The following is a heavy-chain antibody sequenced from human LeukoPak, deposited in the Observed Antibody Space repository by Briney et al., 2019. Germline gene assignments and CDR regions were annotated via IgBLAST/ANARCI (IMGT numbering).Heavy chain of an antibody. J-gene: IGHJ4*02. Sequence: ASVKVSCKASGYTFTSYDINWVRQAPGQGLEWMGWISAYKGNTNYARKLQGRVTMTIDTSTNTAYMELRSLRSDDTAVYYCARDMRAATVAARRTYYFDYWGQGTLVTVSS. D-gene: IGHD6-6*01. CDR3: ARDMRAATVAARRTYYFDY. V-gene: IGHV1-18*01. CDR1: GYTFTSYD. CDR2: ISAYKGNT.